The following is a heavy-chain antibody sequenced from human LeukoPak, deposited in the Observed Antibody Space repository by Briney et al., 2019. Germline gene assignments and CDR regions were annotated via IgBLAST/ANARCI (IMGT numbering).Heavy chain of an antibody. J-gene: IGHJ6*03. D-gene: IGHD4-11*01. CDR1: GYTFTGYY. Sequence: ASVKVSCKASGYTFTGYYMHWVRQAPGQGLEWVGWINPKTGGTNYAQKFLDRVTMTTDMSTSTAYMELIRLRSRDTAVYFCARGSSKYVFGYYMDVWGKGTTIIVSS. CDR2: INPKTGGT. V-gene: IGHV1-2*02. CDR3: ARGSSKYVFGYYMDV.